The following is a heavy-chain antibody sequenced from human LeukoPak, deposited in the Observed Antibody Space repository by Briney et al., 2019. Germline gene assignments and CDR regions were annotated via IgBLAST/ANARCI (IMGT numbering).Heavy chain of an antibody. J-gene: IGHJ3*02. D-gene: IGHD6-13*01. V-gene: IGHV4-34*01. CDR3: AAARFSQSSSWPAGDAFDI. CDR1: GGSFSGYY. CDR2: INHSGST. Sequence: SETLSLTCAVYGGSFSGYYWSWIRQPPGKGLEWIGEINHSGSTNYNPSLKSRVTISVDTSKNQFSLKLSSVTAADTAVYYCAAARFSQSSSWPAGDAFDIWGQETMVTVSS.